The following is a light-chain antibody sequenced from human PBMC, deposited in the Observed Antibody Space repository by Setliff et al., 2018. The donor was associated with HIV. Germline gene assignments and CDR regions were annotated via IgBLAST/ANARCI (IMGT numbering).Light chain of an antibody. J-gene: IGLJ1*01. CDR1: SSDVGGYNY. V-gene: IGLV2-14*01. Sequence: QSALTQPASVSGSPGQSITISCTGTSSDVGGYNYVSWYQQHPGKAPKLMISEVSNRPSGVSNRFSGSKSGNTASLTISGLQADDEADYYCTSYTTSNTSTRVFGTGTKVTVL. CDR2: EVS. CDR3: TSYTTSNTSTRV.